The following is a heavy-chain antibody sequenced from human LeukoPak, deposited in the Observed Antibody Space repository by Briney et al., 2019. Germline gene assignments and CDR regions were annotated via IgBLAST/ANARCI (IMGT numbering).Heavy chain of an antibody. Sequence: GGSLRLSCSASGFTLSSYAMHWVRQAPGKGLEYASAISSNGGSTYYADSVKGRFTISRDNSKNTLYLQMSSLRAEDTAVYYCVKDQFAAAAGYNWFDPWGQGTLVTVSS. CDR3: VKDQFAAAAGYNWFDP. CDR2: ISSNGGST. J-gene: IGHJ5*02. V-gene: IGHV3-64D*06. D-gene: IGHD6-13*01. CDR1: GFTLSSYA.